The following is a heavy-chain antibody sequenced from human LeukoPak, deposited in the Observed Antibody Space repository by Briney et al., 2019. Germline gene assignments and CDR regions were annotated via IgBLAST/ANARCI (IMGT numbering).Heavy chain of an antibody. CDR3: ARGLRGYVSGSYLDY. CDR1: GYAFTSYG. D-gene: IGHD3-10*01. CDR2: VGGYNGNT. J-gene: IGHJ4*02. V-gene: IGHV1-18*01. Sequence: ASVKVSCKASGYAFTSYGITWVRQAPGQGLEWLGWVGGYNGNTNYAQNLQGRVTMTTDTSTSTAYMDLRSLRSDDTAVYYCARGLRGYVSGSYLDYWGQGTLVTVSS.